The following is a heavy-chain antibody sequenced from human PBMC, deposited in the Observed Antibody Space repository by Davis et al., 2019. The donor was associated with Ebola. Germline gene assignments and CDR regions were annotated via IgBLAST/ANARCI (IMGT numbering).Heavy chain of an antibody. Sequence: MPGGSLRLSCAVYGGSFSGYYWSWIRQPPGKGLEWIGEINHSGSTDYNPSLKSRVTISVDTSKNQFSLKLSSVTAADTAVYFCARGLRSLDYWGQGTLATVSS. J-gene: IGHJ4*02. CDR3: ARGLRSLDY. D-gene: IGHD2-15*01. V-gene: IGHV4-34*01. CDR2: INHSGST. CDR1: GGSFSGYY.